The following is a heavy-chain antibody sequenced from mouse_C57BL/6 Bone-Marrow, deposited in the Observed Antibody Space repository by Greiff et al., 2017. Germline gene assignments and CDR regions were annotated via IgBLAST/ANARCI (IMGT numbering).Heavy chain of an antibody. CDR3: ARGGIDSNCWYFDV. J-gene: IGHJ1*03. Sequence: VQLQQPGAELVKPGASVKMSCKASGYTFTSYWITWVKQRPGQGLEWIGDIYPGSGSTNYNEKFKSKATLTVDTSSSTAYMPLSSLTSEDSAVYYCARGGIDSNCWYFDVWGTGTTVTVSS. CDR1: GYTFTSYW. CDR2: IYPGSGST. V-gene: IGHV1-55*01. D-gene: IGHD2-5*01.